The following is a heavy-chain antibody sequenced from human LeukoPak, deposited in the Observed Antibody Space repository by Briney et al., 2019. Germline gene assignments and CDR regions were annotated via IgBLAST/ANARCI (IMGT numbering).Heavy chain of an antibody. CDR1: GGSISSSNW. CDR2: IYHSGST. D-gene: IGHD3-22*01. CDR3: ARSNDIRYYYDSSGYLDY. Sequence: SETLSLTCAVSGGSISSSNWWSWVRQPPGKGLEWIGEIYHSGSTNYNPSLKSRVTISVDKSKNQFSLKLSSVTAADTAVYYCARSNDIRYYYDSSGYLDYWGQGTLVTVSS. J-gene: IGHJ4*02. V-gene: IGHV4-4*02.